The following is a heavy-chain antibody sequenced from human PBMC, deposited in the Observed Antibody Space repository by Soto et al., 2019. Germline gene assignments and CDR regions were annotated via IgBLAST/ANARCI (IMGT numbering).Heavy chain of an antibody. V-gene: IGHV1-69*02. J-gene: IGHJ3*02. CDR1: GGTFSSYT. D-gene: IGHD1-1*01. Sequence: QVQLVQSGAEVKKPGSSVKVSCKASGGTFSSYTISWVRQAPGQGLEWMGRIIPILGIANYAQKFQGRVTITADKSTSTAYMELSNLRSEDTAVYYCARSERPNDAFDIWGQGTMVTVSS. CDR3: ARSERPNDAFDI. CDR2: IIPILGIA.